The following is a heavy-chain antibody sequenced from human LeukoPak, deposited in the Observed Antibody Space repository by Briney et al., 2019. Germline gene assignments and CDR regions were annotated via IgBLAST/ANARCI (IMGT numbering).Heavy chain of an antibody. D-gene: IGHD6-13*01. CDR2: IYYCWST. J-gene: IGHJ4*02. CDR1: GGSISSYY. Sequence: SETLSLTCTVSGGSISSYYWSWIRQPPGKGLEWIGYIYYCWSTNSNPSLKSRVNISVDTSKNQFFLKLSSVTAADTAVYYCARMEAAADYCFDYWGQGTLVTVSS. CDR3: ARMEAAADYCFDY. V-gene: IGHV4-59*12.